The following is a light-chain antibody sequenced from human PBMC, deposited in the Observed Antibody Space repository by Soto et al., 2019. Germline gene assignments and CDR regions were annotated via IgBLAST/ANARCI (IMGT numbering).Light chain of an antibody. J-gene: IGKJ1*01. CDR3: QQYDGSPRT. Sequence: EILLTQSPATLSVSPGERATLSRRASQSVSSNLAWYQQKPGQAPRLLIYDAYSRAAGIPDRFSGSGSGTDFTLTITRLEPEDFAVYHCQQYDGSPRTFGQGTQVDIK. CDR1: QSVSSN. V-gene: IGKV3-20*01. CDR2: DAY.